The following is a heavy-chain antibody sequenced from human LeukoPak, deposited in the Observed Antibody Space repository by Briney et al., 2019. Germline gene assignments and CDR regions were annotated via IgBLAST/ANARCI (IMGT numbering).Heavy chain of an antibody. Sequence: PGGTLRLSCAASGFTFSSYGVIWVRQAPGKGLEWVSAISGSGGSTYYADSVKGRFTISRDNSKNTLYLQMNSLRAEDTAVYYCAKDSPGWDIVVVPAGNWFDPWGQGTLVTVSS. CDR3: AKDSPGWDIVVVPAGNWFDP. CDR2: ISGSGGST. D-gene: IGHD2-2*01. CDR1: GFTFSSYG. V-gene: IGHV3-23*01. J-gene: IGHJ5*02.